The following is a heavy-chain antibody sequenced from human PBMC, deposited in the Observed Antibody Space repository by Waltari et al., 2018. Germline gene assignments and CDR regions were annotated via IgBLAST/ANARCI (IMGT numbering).Heavy chain of an antibody. CDR2: IYYSGST. Sequence: QLQLQESGPGLVKPSATLSLTCTVSGGSISSSSYYWRWLRQPPGKGLEWIGSIYYSGSTYYNPSLKSRVTISVDTSKNQFSLKLSSVTAADTAVYYCASQGIVGADFDYWGQGTLVTVSS. CDR3: ASQGIVGADFDY. J-gene: IGHJ4*02. D-gene: IGHD1-26*01. CDR1: GGSISSSSYY. V-gene: IGHV4-39*01.